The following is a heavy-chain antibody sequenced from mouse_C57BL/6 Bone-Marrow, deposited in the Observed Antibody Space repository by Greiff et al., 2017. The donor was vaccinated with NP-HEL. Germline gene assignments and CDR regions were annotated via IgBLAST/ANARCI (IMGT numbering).Heavy chain of an antibody. V-gene: IGHV14-4*01. D-gene: IGHD2-14*01. Sequence: EVQGVESGAELVRPGASVKLSCTASGFNIKDDYMHWVKQRPEQGLEWIGWIDPENGDTEYASKFQGKATITADTSSNTAYLQLSSLTSEDTAVYYCTTRVVRHWGQGTTLTVSS. CDR1: GFNIKDDY. CDR3: TTRVVRH. J-gene: IGHJ2*01. CDR2: IDPENGDT.